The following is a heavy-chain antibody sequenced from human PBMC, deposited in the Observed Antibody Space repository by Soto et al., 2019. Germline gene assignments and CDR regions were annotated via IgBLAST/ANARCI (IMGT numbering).Heavy chain of an antibody. CDR2: IYYSGST. CDR1: GGSISSGGYY. V-gene: IGHV4-31*03. J-gene: IGHJ6*02. D-gene: IGHD3-22*01. Sequence: SETLSLTCTVSGGSISSGGYYWSWIRQHPGKGLEWIGYIYYSGSTYYNPSLKSRVTISVDTSKNQFSLKLSSVTAADTAVYYCARDYYDSSGYSREAGDYYYYGMDVWGQGTTVTVSS. CDR3: ARDYYDSSGYSREAGDYYYYGMDV.